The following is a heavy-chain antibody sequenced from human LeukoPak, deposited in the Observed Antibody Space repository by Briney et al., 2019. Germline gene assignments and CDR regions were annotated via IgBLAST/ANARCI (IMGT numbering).Heavy chain of an antibody. V-gene: IGHV4-39*01. D-gene: IGHD6-13*01. CDR1: GGSISSYY. CDR2: IYSSGST. CDR3: ARGTHSSSYLDY. J-gene: IGHJ4*02. Sequence: SETLSLPCTVSGGSISSYYGGWIRQPPGKGLEWIGNIYSSGSTYYNPSLKSRVTISVDTSKNQFSLKLSSVTAADTAVYYCARGTHSSSYLDYWGQGTLVTVSS.